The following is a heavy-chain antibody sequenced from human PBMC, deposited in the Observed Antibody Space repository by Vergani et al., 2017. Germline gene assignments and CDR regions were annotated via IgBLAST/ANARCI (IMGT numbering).Heavy chain of an antibody. J-gene: IGHJ4*02. D-gene: IGHD6-6*01. CDR1: GGNFSSYA. V-gene: IGHV1-69*01. CDR3: AMANPRYSRSSRAILRD. CDR2: IIPIFGTA. Sequence: QVQLVQSGAEVKKPGSSVKVSCKASGGNFSSYAISWVRQAPGQGLEWMGGIIPIFGTANYAQKFQGRVTINADESTSPAYMELSSLRSEDTAVYYCAMANPRYSRSSRAILRDWGQGTLVTVSS.